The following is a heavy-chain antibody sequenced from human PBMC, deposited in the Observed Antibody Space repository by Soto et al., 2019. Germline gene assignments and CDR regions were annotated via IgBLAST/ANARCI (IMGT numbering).Heavy chain of an antibody. D-gene: IGHD3-10*01. CDR2: ISSDGSDK. Sequence: QVQLVESGGGVVQPGRSLRLSCAASGFTFSSYGMHWVRQAPGKGLEWVAVISSDGSDKYYADSVKGRFTISRDNSKNTLYVQLNRMRAEDMALYYCARDRLYGAGLIDVWGQGTTVTVSS. V-gene: IGHV3-30-3*01. CDR1: GFTFSSYG. J-gene: IGHJ6*02. CDR3: ARDRLYGAGLIDV.